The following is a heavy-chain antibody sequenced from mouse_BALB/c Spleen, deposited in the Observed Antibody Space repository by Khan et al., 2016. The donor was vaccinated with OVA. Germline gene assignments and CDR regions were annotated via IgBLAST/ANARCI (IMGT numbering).Heavy chain of an antibody. D-gene: IGHD1-1*01. V-gene: IGHV3-2*02. Sequence: EVQLQESGPGLVKPSQSLSLTCTVTGYSITSNYAWNWIRQFPGNKLEWMGYISYSGRTSYIPSLNSRISITRDTSKNQFFLQLNSVTTEDTATXCCARGNYYGYAMDYWGQGTSVTVSS. CDR2: ISYSGRT. J-gene: IGHJ4*01. CDR3: ARGNYYGYAMDY. CDR1: GYSITSNYA.